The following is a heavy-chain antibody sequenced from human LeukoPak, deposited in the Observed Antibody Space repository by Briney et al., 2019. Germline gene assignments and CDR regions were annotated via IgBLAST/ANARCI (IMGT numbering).Heavy chain of an antibody. D-gene: IGHD2-15*01. Sequence: SETLSLTCTVSGGSISSSSYYWGWIRQPPGKGLEWIGSIYYSGSTYYNPSLKSRVTISVDTSQNQLSLKLSSVTAADTAVYYCARLVGVGGYCSGGSCLYFDYWGQGTLVTVSS. J-gene: IGHJ4*02. CDR1: GGSISSSSYY. CDR3: ARLVGVGGYCSGGSCLYFDY. V-gene: IGHV4-39*01. CDR2: IYYSGST.